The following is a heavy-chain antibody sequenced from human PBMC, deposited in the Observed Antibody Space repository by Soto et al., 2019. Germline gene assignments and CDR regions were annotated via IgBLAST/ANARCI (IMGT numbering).Heavy chain of an antibody. CDR3: ARVRKGY. CDR1: GFTFSSYT. CDR2: ISYDGSNK. Sequence: EGSLRLSCAASGFTFSSYTLHWVRQAPGKGLEWVAVISYDGSNKYYADSVKGRFTISRDNSKNTLYLQMNSLRAEDTAVYYCARVRKGYWGQGTLVTVSS. V-gene: IGHV3-30-3*01. J-gene: IGHJ4*02.